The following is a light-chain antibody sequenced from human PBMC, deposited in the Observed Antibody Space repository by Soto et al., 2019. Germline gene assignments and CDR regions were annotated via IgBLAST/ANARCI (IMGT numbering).Light chain of an antibody. Sequence: EIVLTQSPGTLSLSPGERATLSCRASQSVSSSYLAWYQQKPGQAPRLLIYCASSRATGIPDRFSGSGSGTDFTLTISRREPEDFAVYYCQQYGGSLPYTFGQGTKLEIK. J-gene: IGKJ2*01. CDR2: CAS. CDR3: QQYGGSLPYT. CDR1: QSVSSSY. V-gene: IGKV3-20*01.